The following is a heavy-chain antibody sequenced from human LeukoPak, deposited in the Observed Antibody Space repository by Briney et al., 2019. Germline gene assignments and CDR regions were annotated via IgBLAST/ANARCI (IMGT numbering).Heavy chain of an antibody. CDR2: ISYNGGTI. D-gene: IGHD2-15*01. J-gene: IGHJ3*02. CDR1: GFTLNDYA. V-gene: IGHV3-9*03. CDR3: AKDGCSGGSCYGRSALDI. Sequence: GGSLRLSCAVSGFTLNDYAMHWVRQAPGKGLEWVSGISYNGGTIGFADSVKGRFTISRDNAKNSLYLQMNSLRAEDMALYYGAKDGCSGGSCYGRSALDIWGQETMVTVSS.